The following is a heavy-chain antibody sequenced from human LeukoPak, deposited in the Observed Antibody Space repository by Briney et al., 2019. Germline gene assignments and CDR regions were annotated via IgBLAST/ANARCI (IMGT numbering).Heavy chain of an antibody. CDR3: ARGGVDGMDV. J-gene: IGHJ6*02. CDR1: GFTFNTYS. D-gene: IGHD2-8*02. Sequence: GGSLRLSCAASGFTFNTYSMNWVRQAPGKGLEWVSYISTDSSTIYYADSVKGRFTISRDNAKNSLYLQMNSLRDEDAAMYYCARGGVDGMDVWGQGTTVTVSS. V-gene: IGHV3-48*02. CDR2: ISTDSSTI.